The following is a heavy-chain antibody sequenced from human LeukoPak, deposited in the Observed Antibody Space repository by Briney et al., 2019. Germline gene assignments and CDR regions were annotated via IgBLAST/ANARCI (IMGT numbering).Heavy chain of an antibody. D-gene: IGHD6-13*01. Sequence: SETLSLTCIVSGGSISSYYWTWIRQPPGKGLEWLGYIYYSGSTSYNPSLKSRVIISLDTSKDQFSLKLSSVPAADTAVYYCAREGGSSWSTFDYWGQGTLVTVSS. CDR3: AREGGSSWSTFDY. CDR1: GGSISSYY. V-gene: IGHV4-59*01. J-gene: IGHJ4*02. CDR2: IYYSGST.